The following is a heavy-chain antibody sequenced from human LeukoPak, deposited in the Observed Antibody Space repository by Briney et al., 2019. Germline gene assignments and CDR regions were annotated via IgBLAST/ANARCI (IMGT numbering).Heavy chain of an antibody. Sequence: SETLSLTCTVSGGSISNYYWSWIRQPAGKGLEWIGRIYTSGSTNYNPSLKSRVTMSVDTSKNQFSLKLSSVTAADTAVYYCARTTEGRYTYGYFYYYYMDVWGKGTTVTISS. J-gene: IGHJ6*03. CDR1: GGSISNYY. V-gene: IGHV4-4*07. CDR2: IYTSGST. CDR3: ARTTEGRYTYGYFYYYYMDV. D-gene: IGHD5-18*01.